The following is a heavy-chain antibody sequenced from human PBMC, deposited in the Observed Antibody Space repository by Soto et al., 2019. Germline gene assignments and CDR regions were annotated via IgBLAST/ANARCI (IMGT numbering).Heavy chain of an antibody. CDR2: ISYDGSNK. D-gene: IGHD3-3*01. V-gene: IGHV3-30-3*01. CDR3: ARDKGLRFLEWLLMD. CDR1: GFTFSSYA. J-gene: IGHJ4*02. Sequence: QVQLVESGGGVVQPGRSLRLSCAASGFTFSSYAMHWVRQAPGKGLEWVAVISYDGSNKYYAYSVQGRFTISRDKSKNSLDLPMTSLRADDRAVYYWARDKGLRFLEWLLMDLGQGPLVTVSS.